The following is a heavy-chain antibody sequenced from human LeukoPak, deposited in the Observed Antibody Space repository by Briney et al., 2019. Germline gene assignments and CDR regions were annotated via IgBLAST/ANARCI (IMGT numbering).Heavy chain of an antibody. CDR1: GGSISSGSDY. Sequence: SETLSLTCTVSGGSISSGSDYWSWIRQSAGKGLEWIGRVYSSGSANYNPSLKSRLTMAVDTSKNQISLKLTSVTAADTAVYYCARDSGFWTFDPWGQGALVTVSS. J-gene: IGHJ5*02. CDR2: VYSSGSA. D-gene: IGHD3/OR15-3a*01. V-gene: IGHV4-61*02. CDR3: ARDSGFWTFDP.